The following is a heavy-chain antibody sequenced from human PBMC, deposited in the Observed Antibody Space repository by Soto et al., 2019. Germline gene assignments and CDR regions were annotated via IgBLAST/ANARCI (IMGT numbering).Heavy chain of an antibody. CDR3: ARDLYDYGGD. CDR2: ISSSGSSI. J-gene: IGHJ4*02. CDR1: GFTFSSYE. Sequence: PGGSLRLSCAASGFTFSSYEMNWVRQAPGKGLEWVSYISSSGSSIYYADSVKGRFTISRDNAKNSLYLQMNSLRAEDTAVYYCARDLYDYGGDWGQGTLVTVSS. V-gene: IGHV3-48*03. D-gene: IGHD4-17*01.